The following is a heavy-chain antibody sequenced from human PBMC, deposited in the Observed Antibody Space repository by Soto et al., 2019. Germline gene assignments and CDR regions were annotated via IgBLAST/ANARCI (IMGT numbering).Heavy chain of an antibody. Sequence: SQTLSLTCDISGDSVSSSSAAWNWIRQSPSRGLEWLGRTYYRSKWIHEYTVSMESRITINPDTSKNQFSLHIYSVAPEDTAVYYCAGVVWFRGMDVWGQGTPVTVSS. V-gene: IGHV6-1*01. D-gene: IGHD3-16*01. CDR1: GDSVSSSSAA. CDR3: AGVVWFRGMDV. J-gene: IGHJ6*02. CDR2: TYYRSKWIH.